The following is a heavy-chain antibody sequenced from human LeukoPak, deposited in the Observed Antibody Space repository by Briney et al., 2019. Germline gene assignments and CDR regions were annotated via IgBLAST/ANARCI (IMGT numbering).Heavy chain of an antibody. CDR2: IYYSGST. CDR1: GGSISSSSYY. V-gene: IGHV4-39*01. J-gene: IGHJ6*03. D-gene: IGHD5-18*01. Sequence: SQTLSLTCTVSGGSISSSSYYWGWIRQPPGKGLEWIGSIYYSGSTYYNPSLKSRVTISVDPSKNQFSLKLSSVTAADTAVYYCARHSGYSYGYAYYYYYMDVWGKGTTVTVSS. CDR3: ARHSGYSYGYAYYYYYMDV.